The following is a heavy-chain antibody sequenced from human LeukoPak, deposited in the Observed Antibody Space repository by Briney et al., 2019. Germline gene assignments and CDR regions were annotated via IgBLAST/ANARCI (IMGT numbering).Heavy chain of an antibody. V-gene: IGHV3-7*01. CDR1: GFRFTAFW. Sequence: GGSLRLSCAASGFRFTAFWMSWVRQAPGKGPEWVANINQESTETYYVDSVRGRFTISRDNAKNSLALQMNSRRVEDTAVYYCAREVDRSFGYWGQGNLATVSS. CDR2: INQESTET. J-gene: IGHJ4*02. CDR3: AREVDRSFGY. D-gene: IGHD2-15*01.